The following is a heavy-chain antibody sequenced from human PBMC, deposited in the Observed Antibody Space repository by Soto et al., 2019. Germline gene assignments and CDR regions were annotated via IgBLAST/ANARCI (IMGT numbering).Heavy chain of an antibody. Sequence: ASVKVSCKASGYTFTSYDINWVRQATGQGLEWMGWMNPNSGNTGYAQKFQGRVTMTRNTSISTAYMGLSSLRSEDTAVYYCARWVGPIAVAGPSYYYYGMDVWGQGTTVTVSS. V-gene: IGHV1-8*01. CDR2: MNPNSGNT. D-gene: IGHD6-19*01. J-gene: IGHJ6*02. CDR1: GYTFTSYD. CDR3: ARWVGPIAVAGPSYYYYGMDV.